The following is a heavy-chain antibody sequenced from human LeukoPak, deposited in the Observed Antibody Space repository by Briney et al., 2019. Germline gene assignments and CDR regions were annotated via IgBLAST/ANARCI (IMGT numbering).Heavy chain of an antibody. CDR1: GASITNYY. V-gene: IGHV4-59*01. D-gene: IGHD1-1*01. J-gene: IGHJ5*02. Sequence: SETLSLTCTISGASITNYYWTWIRQPPGIKRLEWIGYIYYSGSTNYNPSLKSRVTISVDTSNNQFSLKLTSVTAADTAVYYCARSTRSWFDPWGQGTLVTVSS. CDR3: ARSTRSWFDP. CDR2: IYYSGST.